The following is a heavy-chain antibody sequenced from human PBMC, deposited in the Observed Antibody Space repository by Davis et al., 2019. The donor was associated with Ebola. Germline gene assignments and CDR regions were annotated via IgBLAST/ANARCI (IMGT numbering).Heavy chain of an antibody. V-gene: IGHV1-46*01. CDR3: ATLTGTVIVY. CDR1: GGTFSSYA. J-gene: IGHJ4*02. CDR2: INPSGGST. D-gene: IGHD1-20*01. Sequence: ASVKVSCKASGGTFSSYAISWVRQATGQGLEWMGIINPSGGSTSYAQKFQGRVTMTRDTSTSTVYMELSSLRSEDTAVYYCATLTGTVIVYWGQGTLVTVSS.